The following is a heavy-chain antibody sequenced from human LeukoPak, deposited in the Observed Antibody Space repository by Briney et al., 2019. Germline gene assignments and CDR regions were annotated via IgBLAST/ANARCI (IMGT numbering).Heavy chain of an antibody. CDR1: GGSFSGYY. Sequence: PSETLSLICAVYGGSFSGYYWSWIRQPPGKGLEWIGEINHSRSTNYNPSLKSRVTISVDTSKNQFSLRLSSVTAADTAVYYCARGTRRGWFDPWGQGTLVTVSS. CDR2: INHSRST. V-gene: IGHV4-34*01. J-gene: IGHJ5*02. CDR3: ARGTRRGWFDP.